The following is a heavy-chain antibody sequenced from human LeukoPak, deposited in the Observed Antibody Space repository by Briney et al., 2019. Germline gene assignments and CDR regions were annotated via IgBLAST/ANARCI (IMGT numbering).Heavy chain of an antibody. CDR2: IHTSGST. CDR1: GGSISSCS. Sequence: SETLSLTCIVSGGSISSCSWNWIRQPAGKGLEWIGRIHTSGSTNYNPSLKSRVTMSVDTFKNQFSLKLSSVTAADTAVYYCARDASCYYDGSGYYLGYWGQGTLVTVSS. V-gene: IGHV4-4*07. D-gene: IGHD3-22*01. J-gene: IGHJ4*02. CDR3: ARDASCYYDGSGYYLGY.